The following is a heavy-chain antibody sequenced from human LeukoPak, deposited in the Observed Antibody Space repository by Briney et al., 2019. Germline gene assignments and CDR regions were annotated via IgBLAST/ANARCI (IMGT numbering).Heavy chain of an antibody. CDR2: IRSKALYGTS. CDR1: GFRFEGYA. Sequence: PGGSLRLSCSGSGFRFEGYALSWVRQAPGKGLEWVGFIRSKALYGTSEYAASVEGRFAISRDDSNNIVYLQMNSLKTEDTAVYFCVRESVRDYYFDFWGQGTLVTVSS. CDR3: VRESVRDYYFDF. V-gene: IGHV3-49*04. D-gene: IGHD3-10*02. J-gene: IGHJ4*02.